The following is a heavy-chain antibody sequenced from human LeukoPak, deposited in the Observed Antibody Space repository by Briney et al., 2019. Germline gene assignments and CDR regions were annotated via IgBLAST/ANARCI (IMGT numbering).Heavy chain of an antibody. V-gene: IGHV1-2*02. D-gene: IGHD2-2*01. CDR1: GYTFTGYY. CDR3: ARMPVALDI. CDR2: INPNSGGT. Sequence: ASVKVSCKASGYTFTGYYMHWVRQAPGQGLEWTGWINPNSGGTNYAQKFQGRVTMTRDTSISTVYMELNRLTSDDTAIYYCARMPVALDIWGQGTRVTVSS. J-gene: IGHJ3*02.